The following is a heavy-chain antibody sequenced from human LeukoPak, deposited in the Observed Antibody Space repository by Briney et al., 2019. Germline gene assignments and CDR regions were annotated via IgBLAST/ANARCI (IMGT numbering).Heavy chain of an antibody. Sequence: GRSLRLSCAASGFTFSSYGMHWVRQAPGEGLEWVAVIWYDGSNKYYADSVKGRFTISRDNSKNTLYLQMNSLRAEDTAVYYCARESRTATIFFFDYGMDVWGQGTTVTVSS. V-gene: IGHV3-33*01. CDR1: GFTFSSYG. J-gene: IGHJ6*02. CDR3: ARESRTATIFFFDYGMDV. D-gene: IGHD1-26*01. CDR2: IWYDGSNK.